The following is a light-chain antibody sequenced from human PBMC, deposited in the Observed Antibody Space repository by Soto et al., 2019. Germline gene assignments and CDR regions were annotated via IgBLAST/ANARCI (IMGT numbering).Light chain of an antibody. V-gene: IGLV2-14*01. J-gene: IGLJ2*01. CDR3: CSYTSSGAHV. Sequence: QSALTQPASVSGSPGQSITISCTGTSSDVGGYDYVSWHQQHPGKAPKHMIYEVNTRPSGVSNRFSGSKSGNTASLTISGLQAEDEADYYCCSYTSSGAHVFGGGTKVTVL. CDR2: EVN. CDR1: SSDVGGYDY.